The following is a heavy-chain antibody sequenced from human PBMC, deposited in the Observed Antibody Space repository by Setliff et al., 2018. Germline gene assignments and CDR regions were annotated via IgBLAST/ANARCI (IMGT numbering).Heavy chain of an antibody. D-gene: IGHD3-3*01. Sequence: PSETLSLTCAVYGGSFSGYSWTWIRQPPGKGLEWIATIYHKGRTYYNPSLDSRVTISLDTSKNHFSLRLSSVTAADTAVYYCASPRRDDLDSPFDAFDIWGQGTKVTVSS. J-gene: IGHJ3*02. CDR1: GGSFSGYS. CDR3: ASPRRDDLDSPFDAFDI. CDR2: IYHKGRT. V-gene: IGHV4-34*01.